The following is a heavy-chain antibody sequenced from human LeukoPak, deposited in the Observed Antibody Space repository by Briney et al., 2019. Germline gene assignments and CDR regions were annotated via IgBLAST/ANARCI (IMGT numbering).Heavy chain of an antibody. J-gene: IGHJ5*02. CDR3: ARDSMVRGVKSWFDP. Sequence: ASVKVSCKASGYTFTSYGISWVRLAPGQGLEWMGWISAYNGNTNYAQKLQGRVTMTTDTSTSTAYMELRSLRSDDTAVYYCARDSMVRGVKSWFDPWGQGTLVTVSS. CDR1: GYTFTSYG. D-gene: IGHD3-10*01. V-gene: IGHV1-18*01. CDR2: ISAYNGNT.